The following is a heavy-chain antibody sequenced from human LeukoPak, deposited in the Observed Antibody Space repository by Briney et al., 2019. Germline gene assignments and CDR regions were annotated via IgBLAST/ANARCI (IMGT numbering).Heavy chain of an antibody. CDR3: ARAGVASSPRVYYFDY. CDR2: IIPILGIA. J-gene: IGHJ4*02. Sequence: SVKVSCKASGGTFSSYTFSWVRQVPGQGLEWMGRIIPILGIANYAQKFQGRVTITADKSTSTAYMELSSLRSEDTAVYYCARAGVASSPRVYYFDYWGQGTLVTVSS. D-gene: IGHD3-3*01. CDR1: GGTFSSYT. V-gene: IGHV1-69*02.